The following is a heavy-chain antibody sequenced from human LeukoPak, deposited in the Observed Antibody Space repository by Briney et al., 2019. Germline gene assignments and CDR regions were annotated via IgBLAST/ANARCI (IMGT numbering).Heavy chain of an antibody. J-gene: IGHJ4*02. CDR3: ARGSGWELLGDNFDY. CDR2: INHSGST. CDR1: GGSFSGYY. Sequence: SETLSLTCAVYGGSFSGYYWSWIRQPPGKGLEWIGEINHSGSTNYNPSLKSRVTISVDTSKNQFSLKLSSVTAADTAAYYCARGSGWELLGDNFDYWGQGTLVTVSS. V-gene: IGHV4-34*01. D-gene: IGHD1-26*01.